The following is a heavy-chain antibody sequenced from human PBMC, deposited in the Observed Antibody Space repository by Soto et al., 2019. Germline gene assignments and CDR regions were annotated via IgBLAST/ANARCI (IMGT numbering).Heavy chain of an antibody. D-gene: IGHD4-17*01. J-gene: IGHJ4*02. V-gene: IGHV4-61*01. Sequence: SETLSLTCTVSGGSVSSGSYYWSWIRQPPGKGLEWIGYIYYSGSTNYNPSLKSRVTISVDTSKNQFSLKLSSVTAADTAVYYCARVDYGDYGGFDYWGQGTLVTVSS. CDR2: IYYSGST. CDR1: GGSVSSGSYY. CDR3: ARVDYGDYGGFDY.